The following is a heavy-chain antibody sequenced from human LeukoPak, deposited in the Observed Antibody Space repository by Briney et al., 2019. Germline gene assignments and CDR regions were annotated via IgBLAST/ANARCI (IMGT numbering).Heavy chain of an antibody. J-gene: IGHJ4*02. V-gene: IGHV3-7*01. CDR1: GFTFSRYW. Sequence: GGSLRLSCAASGFTFSRYWMSWVRQAPGKGLECVANIKEDGSEKHYVDSVKGRFTISRDNAKNSLYLQMNSLRVEDTAIYYCSRGGNHDLDYWGQGTLVTVSS. CDR2: IKEDGSEK. CDR3: SRGGNHDLDY. D-gene: IGHD1-26*01.